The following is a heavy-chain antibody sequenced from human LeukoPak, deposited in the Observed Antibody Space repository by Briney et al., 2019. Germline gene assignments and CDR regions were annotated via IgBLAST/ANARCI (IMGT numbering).Heavy chain of an antibody. CDR2: IYSGGST. V-gene: IGHV3-53*01. Sequence: PGGSLRLSCAASGFTFSSNYMRWVRQAPGKGLEWVSVIYSGGSTYYADSVKGRFTISRDNSKNTLYLQMNSLRVEDTAVYYCARHVLFYGGNSNYFDYWGQGTLVTVSS. J-gene: IGHJ4*02. D-gene: IGHD4-23*01. CDR1: GFTFSSNY. CDR3: ARHVLFYGGNSNYFDY.